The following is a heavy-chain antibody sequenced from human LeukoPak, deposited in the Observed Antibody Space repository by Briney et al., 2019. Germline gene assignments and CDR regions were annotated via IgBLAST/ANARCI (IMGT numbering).Heavy chain of an antibody. CDR1: GYTFTSYG. Sequence: ASVKVSCKASGYTFTSYGISWVRQAPGQGLEWMGWISAYNGNTNYAQKLQGRVTMTTDTSTSTAYMELRSLRSEDTAVYYCARPRRGSIAARGTFDYWGQGTLVTVSS. CDR3: ARPRRGSIAARGTFDY. D-gene: IGHD6-6*01. CDR2: ISAYNGNT. J-gene: IGHJ4*02. V-gene: IGHV1-18*04.